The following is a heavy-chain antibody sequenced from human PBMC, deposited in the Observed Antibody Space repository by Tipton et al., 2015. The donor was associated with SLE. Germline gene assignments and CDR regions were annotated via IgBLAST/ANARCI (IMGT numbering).Heavy chain of an antibody. CDR2: IYSSGSS. V-gene: IGHV4-4*07. Sequence: TLSLTCTVSGDSLSSYYWSWIRQPAEKGLAWIGHIYSSGSSHYNPSLKSRVTMSVDTSKNQFSLTLSHVTAADTAVYFCAREATWIQLWFYDFWGQGTLVTVSS. J-gene: IGHJ4*02. D-gene: IGHD5-18*01. CDR1: GDSLSSYY. CDR3: AREATWIQLWFYDF.